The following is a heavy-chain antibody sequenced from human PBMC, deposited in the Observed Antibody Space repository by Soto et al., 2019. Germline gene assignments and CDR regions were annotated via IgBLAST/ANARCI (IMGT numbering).Heavy chain of an antibody. CDR3: AGVKAAYYYGSGIIWFDP. Sequence: SETLSLTCTVSGGSISSSSYYWGWIRQPPGKGLEWIGSIYYSGSTYYNPSLKSRVTISVDTSKNQFSLKLSSVTAADTAVYYCAGVKAAYYYGSGIIWFDPWGQGTLVT. CDR1: GGSISSSSYY. J-gene: IGHJ5*02. V-gene: IGHV4-39*01. D-gene: IGHD3-10*01. CDR2: IYYSGST.